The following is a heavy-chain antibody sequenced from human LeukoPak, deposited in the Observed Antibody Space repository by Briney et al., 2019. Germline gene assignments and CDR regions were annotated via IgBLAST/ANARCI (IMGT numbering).Heavy chain of an antibody. CDR3: ARWVRDTAMVIDY. CDR1: GSSISSSSYY. CDR2: IYYSGST. V-gene: IGHV4-39*07. Sequence: SETLSLTCTVSGSSISSSSYYWGWIRQPPGKGLEWIGSIYYSGSTYYNPSLKSRVTISVDTSKNQFSLKLSSVTAADTAVYYCARWVRDTAMVIDYWGQGTLVTVSS. D-gene: IGHD5-18*01. J-gene: IGHJ4*02.